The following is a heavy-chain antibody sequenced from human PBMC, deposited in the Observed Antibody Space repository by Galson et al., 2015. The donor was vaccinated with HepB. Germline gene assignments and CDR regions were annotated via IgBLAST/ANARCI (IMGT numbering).Heavy chain of an antibody. CDR1: GFTFSNYG. CDR3: ARDQLGYCSAKTCYNSHAFDI. Sequence: SLRLSCAASGFTFSNYGMNWVRQAPGKGLEWASYITSTNSAIYYADSVKGRFTMSRDNAKNSLYLQMDSLRDEDTAVYYCARDQLGYCSAKTCYNSHAFDIWGRGTMVTVSS. J-gene: IGHJ3*02. CDR2: ITSTNSAI. V-gene: IGHV3-48*02. D-gene: IGHD2-2*02.